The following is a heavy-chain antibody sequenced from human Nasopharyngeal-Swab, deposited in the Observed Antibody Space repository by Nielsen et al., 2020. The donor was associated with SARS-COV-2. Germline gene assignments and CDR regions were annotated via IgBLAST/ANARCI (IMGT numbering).Heavy chain of an antibody. CDR1: GFIFKNYA. CDR2: ISGADDST. V-gene: IGHV3-23*01. D-gene: IGHD5-12*01. CDR3: AKDRDSGDDSGEYYHYYPMDV. Sequence: GESLKISCSASGFIFKNYAMNWVRQAPGRGLEWVSAISGADDSTKYADSVKGRFTISRDNSKNTLDLQMNSLRAEDTAMYYCAKDRDSGDDSGEYYHYYPMDVWGHGTRVTVS. J-gene: IGHJ6*02.